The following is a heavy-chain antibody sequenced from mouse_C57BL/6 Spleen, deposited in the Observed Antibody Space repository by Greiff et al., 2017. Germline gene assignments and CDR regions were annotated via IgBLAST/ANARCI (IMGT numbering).Heavy chain of an antibody. D-gene: IGHD1-1*01. CDR2: IDPNSGGT. CDR3: ARWGHYYGSSFYYAMGY. J-gene: IGHJ4*01. Sequence: VQLQQPGAELVKPGASVKLSCKASGYTFTSYWMHWVKQRPGRGLEWIGRIDPNSGGTKYNEKFKSKATLTVDKPSSTAYMQLSILTSEDSAVYYCARWGHYYGSSFYYAMGYWGQGTSVTVSS. V-gene: IGHV1-72*01. CDR1: GYTFTSYW.